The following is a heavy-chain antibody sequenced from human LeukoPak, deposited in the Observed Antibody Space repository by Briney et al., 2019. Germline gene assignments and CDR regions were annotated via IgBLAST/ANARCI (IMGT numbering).Heavy chain of an antibody. V-gene: IGHV4-39*07. CDR2: IYHSGST. J-gene: IGHJ3*02. Sequence: PSETLSLTCTVSGGSISSSSYYWGWIRQPPGKGLEWIGSIYHSGSTYYNPSLKSRVTISVDTSKNQFSLKLSSVTAADTAVYYCGSFDDAFDIWGQGTMVTVSS. CDR3: GSFDDAFDI. CDR1: GGSISSSSYY.